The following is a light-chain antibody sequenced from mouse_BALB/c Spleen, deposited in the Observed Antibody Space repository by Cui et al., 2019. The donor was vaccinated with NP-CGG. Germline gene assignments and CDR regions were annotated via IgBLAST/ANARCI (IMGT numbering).Light chain of an antibody. V-gene: IGLV1*01. Sequence: QAVVTQESALTTSPGETVPLTCRSSTGPVTTSNYANWVQEKPDHLFNGLIGGTNNRAPGVPARFSGSLIGDKAALTITGAQTEDEAIYFCALWYSNHWVFGGGTKLTVL. CDR3: ALWYSNHWV. J-gene: IGLJ1*01. CDR2: GTN. CDR1: TGPVTTSNY.